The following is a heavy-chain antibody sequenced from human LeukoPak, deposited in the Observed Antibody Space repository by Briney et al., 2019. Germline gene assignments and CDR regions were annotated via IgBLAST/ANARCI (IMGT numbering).Heavy chain of an antibody. D-gene: IGHD3-10*01. CDR1: GFTFSSYW. CDR2: IKEDGSEK. Sequence: GGSLRLSCAASGFTFSSYWMSWVRQAPGKGLEWVANIKEDGSEKYYVDSVKGRFTISRDNAKDSLYLQMNSLRAEDTAVYYCARDPLLWFGESGDLYYYYYGMDVWGQGTTVTVSS. V-gene: IGHV3-7*01. CDR3: ARDPLLWFGESGDLYYYYYGMDV. J-gene: IGHJ6*02.